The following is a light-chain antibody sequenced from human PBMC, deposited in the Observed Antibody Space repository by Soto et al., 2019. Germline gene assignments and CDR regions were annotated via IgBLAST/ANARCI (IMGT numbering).Light chain of an antibody. CDR2: GNN. CDR3: QSYDSSMSGYV. CDR1: IANIGAAYN. V-gene: IGLV1-40*01. J-gene: IGLJ1*01. Sequence: QSVLTQPPSVSWAPGHRFTISFTGSIANIGAAYNVDCYQQLPVTAPKLLIYGNNNRPSWVPARFSGSKSGTSASLEIAGLKAEDEGDYYCQSYDSSMSGYVFGTGTKVTAL.